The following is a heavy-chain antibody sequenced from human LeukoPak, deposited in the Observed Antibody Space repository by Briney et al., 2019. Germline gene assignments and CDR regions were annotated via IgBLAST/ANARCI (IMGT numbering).Heavy chain of an antibody. D-gene: IGHD5-24*01. CDR3: ASTKIIEMATITGPALFDY. J-gene: IGHJ4*02. CDR2: IYYSGST. V-gene: IGHV4-59*12. CDR1: GGSISSYY. Sequence: KPSETLSLTCTVSGGSISSYYWSWIRQPPGKGLEWIGYIYYSGSTYYNPSLKSRVTISVDTSKNQFSLKLSSVTAADTAVYYCASTKIIEMATITGPALFDYWGQGTLVTVSS.